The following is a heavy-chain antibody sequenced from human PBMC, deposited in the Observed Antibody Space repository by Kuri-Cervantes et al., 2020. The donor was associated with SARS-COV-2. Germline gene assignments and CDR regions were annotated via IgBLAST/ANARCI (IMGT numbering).Heavy chain of an antibody. Sequence: ASVKVSCKASGYTFTGYYMHWVRQAPGQGLEWMGRINPNSGGTNYAQKFQGGVTMTRDTSISTAYMELSRLRSDDTAVYYCARDPGGLDAFDIWGQGTMVTVPS. CDR2: INPNSGGT. CDR1: GYTFTGYY. V-gene: IGHV1-2*06. CDR3: ARDPGGLDAFDI. D-gene: IGHD4-23*01. J-gene: IGHJ3*02.